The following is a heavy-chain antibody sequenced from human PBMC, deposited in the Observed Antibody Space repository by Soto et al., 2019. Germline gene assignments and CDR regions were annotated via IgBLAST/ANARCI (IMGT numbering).Heavy chain of an antibody. CDR2: ISVYNDIT. D-gene: IGHD6-13*01. CDR1: NYPFSRYG. Sequence: ASVKVSCKTSNYPFSRYGISWVRQAPGQGLEWMGWISVYNDITEYAQKLQGRVTMTTDTSTSTAYMELRSLRSDDTAVYYCARDGQLLKFYYYYGMDVWGQGTTVTVSS. CDR3: ARDGQLLKFYYYYGMDV. J-gene: IGHJ6*02. V-gene: IGHV1-18*01.